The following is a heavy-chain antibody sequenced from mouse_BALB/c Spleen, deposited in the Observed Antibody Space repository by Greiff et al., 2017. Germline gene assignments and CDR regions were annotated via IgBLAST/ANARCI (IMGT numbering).Heavy chain of an antibody. Sequence: EVKVVESGGGLVQPGGSLRLSCATSGFTFSDFYMEWVRQPPGKRLEWIAASRNKANDYTTEYSASVKGRFIVSRDTSQSILYLQMNALRAEDTAIYYGARDDYGHWYFDVWGAGTTVTVSS. J-gene: IGHJ1*01. CDR2: SRNKANDYTT. CDR1: GFTFSDFY. V-gene: IGHV7-1*02. CDR3: ARDDYGHWYFDV. D-gene: IGHD1-2*01.